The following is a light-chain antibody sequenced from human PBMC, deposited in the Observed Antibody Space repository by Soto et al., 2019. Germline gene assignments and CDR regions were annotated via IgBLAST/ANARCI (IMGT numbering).Light chain of an antibody. CDR3: QLRSNWPPLFT. J-gene: IGKJ3*01. CDR2: DAS. V-gene: IGKV3-11*01. Sequence: EIVLTQSPATLSLSPGERATLSCRASQSVSSYLAWYQQKPGQAPRLLIYDASNRATGIPARFSGSGSGTDFTLIIRSLEPEDFAVYYCQLRSNWPPLFTFGPGTKVDIK. CDR1: QSVSSY.